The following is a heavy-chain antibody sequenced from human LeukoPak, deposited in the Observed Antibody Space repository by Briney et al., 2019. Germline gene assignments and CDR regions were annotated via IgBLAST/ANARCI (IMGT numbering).Heavy chain of an antibody. J-gene: IGHJ4*02. CDR1: GFTFSTYS. D-gene: IGHD1-14*01. Sequence: PGGSLRLSCAASGFTFSTYSMNWVRQAPGKGLEWVSYISGSSSIIYYADSVKGRFTISRDNAKNSLYLQMNSLRDEDTAVYYCARDRPPDGNFDYWGQGTLVTVSS. CDR2: ISGSSSII. V-gene: IGHV3-48*02. CDR3: ARDRPPDGNFDY.